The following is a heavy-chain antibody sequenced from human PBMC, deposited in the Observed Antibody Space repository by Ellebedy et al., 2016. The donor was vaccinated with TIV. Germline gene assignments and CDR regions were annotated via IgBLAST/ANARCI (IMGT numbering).Heavy chain of an antibody. D-gene: IGHD5-24*01. J-gene: IGHJ2*01. Sequence: GESLKISCAASGNTFSSYNMNWVRQAPGKGLQWVSYIGTTSSNIYYADSVKGRFTISRDNAKNSLTLQMDSLRDEDTAAYYCVRDGGRDGYTYWYFDLWGRGTLVTVSS. CDR2: IGTTSSNI. CDR3: VRDGGRDGYTYWYFDL. CDR1: GNTFSSYN. V-gene: IGHV3-48*02.